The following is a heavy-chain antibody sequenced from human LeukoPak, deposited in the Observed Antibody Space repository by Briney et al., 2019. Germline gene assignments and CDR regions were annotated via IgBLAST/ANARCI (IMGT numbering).Heavy chain of an antibody. CDR1: GFTFSTYA. Sequence: GGSLRLSCAASGFTFSTYAMSWVRQAAGKGLEWVSLISGSGGGTYYADSVKDRFTISRDNSKNTVYLQMNSLRAEDTAVYYCGASIVGAYYFDYWGQGTLVTVST. CDR3: GASIVGAYYFDY. J-gene: IGHJ4*02. CDR2: ISGSGGGT. V-gene: IGHV3-23*01. D-gene: IGHD1-26*01.